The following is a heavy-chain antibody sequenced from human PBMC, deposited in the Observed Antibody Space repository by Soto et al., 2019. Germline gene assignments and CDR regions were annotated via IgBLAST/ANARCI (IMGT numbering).Heavy chain of an antibody. Sequence: ASVRVSWKVSGYTLTELSMHWVRQAPGKGLEWMEGFDPEDGETIYAQKFQVRVTMTEDTSTDTAYMELSSLRSEDTAVYYCATYRPYDSSGYYFDYWGQGILVTVSS. CDR3: ATYRPYDSSGYYFDY. V-gene: IGHV1-24*01. D-gene: IGHD3-22*01. J-gene: IGHJ4*02. CDR1: GYTLTELS. CDR2: FDPEDGET.